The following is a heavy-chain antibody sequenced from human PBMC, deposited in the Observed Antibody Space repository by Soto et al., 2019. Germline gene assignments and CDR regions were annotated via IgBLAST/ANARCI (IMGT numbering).Heavy chain of an antibody. V-gene: IGHV3-15*07. CDR3: TTDSYSTMIEVRFDY. CDR2: IKSKALGGTT. J-gene: IGHJ4*01. D-gene: IGHD3-22*01. Sequence: PGGSLKLSCAGSSFAFGNAWINWVRHVPGKGLEWVGRIKSKALGGTTDFAAPVRGRFAITRDDSRNVAYMQMNSLYTEDTAVYYCTTDSYSTMIEVRFDYWGHGTLVTVSS. CDR1: SFAFGNAW.